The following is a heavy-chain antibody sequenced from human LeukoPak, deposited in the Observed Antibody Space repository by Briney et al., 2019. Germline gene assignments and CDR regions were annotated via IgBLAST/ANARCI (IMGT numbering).Heavy chain of an antibody. CDR1: GGTXSNSA. Sequence: GSSVKVSCKASGGTXSNSAISWVRQAPGQGLEWMGGINPIFGTANYAQKFQGRVTITADESTSTAYMELSSLRSDDTAVYYCARDDVFYYGSGSSFNDAFDIWGQGTMVSVSS. V-gene: IGHV1-69*01. D-gene: IGHD3-10*01. CDR3: ARDDVFYYGSGSSFNDAFDI. J-gene: IGHJ3*02. CDR2: INPIFGTA.